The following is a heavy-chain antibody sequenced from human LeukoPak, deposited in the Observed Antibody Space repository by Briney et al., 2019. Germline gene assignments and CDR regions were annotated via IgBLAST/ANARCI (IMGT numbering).Heavy chain of an antibody. CDR3: ARLPYRDGVAQDY. CDR2: INPISGAT. V-gene: IGHV1-46*01. Sequence: ASVKVSCKTSGYTFTRYYMQWVRQAPAHGLEWMGIINPISGATDYAQKFQGRVTMTRDTSTSTVYMELSSLRSEDTAMYYCARLPYRDGVAQDYWGQGTLVTVSP. J-gene: IGHJ4*02. D-gene: IGHD3-16*02. CDR1: GYTFTRYY.